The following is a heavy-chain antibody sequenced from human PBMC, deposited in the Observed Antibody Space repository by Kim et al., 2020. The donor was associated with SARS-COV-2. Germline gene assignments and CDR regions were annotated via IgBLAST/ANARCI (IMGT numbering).Heavy chain of an antibody. J-gene: IGHJ5*02. CDR3: ARGTGAGFCSGSFPCHDGFHP. CDR1: GDSVSSNTAT. Sequence: SQTLSLTCAIFGDSVSSNTATWSWIRQSPSRGLEWPGMTYYRSKWYYDYAESVKGRITINPDTSKNHFSLQLNSVIPDDTAIYYCARGTGAGFCSGSFPCHDGFHPWGQGTLVTLSS. V-gene: IGHV6-1*01. D-gene: IGHD2-15*01. CDR2: TYYRSKWYY.